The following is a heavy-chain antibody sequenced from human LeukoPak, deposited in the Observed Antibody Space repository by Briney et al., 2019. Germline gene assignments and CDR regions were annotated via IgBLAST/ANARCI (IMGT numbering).Heavy chain of an antibody. CDR2: IRYDGTNK. CDR1: GFSFNNFG. CDR3: AKRGIVGADIDY. D-gene: IGHD1-26*01. Sequence: GGSLRLSCAASGFSFNNFGTHWVRQAPGKGLEWVAFIRYDGTNKYYADSVKGRFTISRDNSKSTLFLQMNSLRAEDTAVYYCAKRGIVGADIDYWGQGTLVTVSS. V-gene: IGHV3-30*02. J-gene: IGHJ4*02.